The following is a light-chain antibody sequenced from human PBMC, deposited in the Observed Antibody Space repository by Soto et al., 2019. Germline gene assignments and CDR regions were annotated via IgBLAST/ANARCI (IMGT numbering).Light chain of an antibody. V-gene: IGKV3-15*01. J-gene: IGKJ5*01. CDR3: QHYNNWPPVIT. CDR1: QSVSTN. Sequence: ETLLTQSPGTLSLSPGERATLSCRASQSVSTNLAWYQQKPGQAPRLLIYGAFIRATGIPARFSGSGSGTEFTLTISSLQSEDFAVYYCQHYNNWPPVITFGQGTRLEI. CDR2: GAF.